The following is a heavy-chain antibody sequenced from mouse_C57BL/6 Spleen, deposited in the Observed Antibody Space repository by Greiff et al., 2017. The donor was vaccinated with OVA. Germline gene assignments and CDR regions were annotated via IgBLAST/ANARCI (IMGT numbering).Heavy chain of an antibody. CDR3: ARDYDGYHWYFDV. CDR2: INPYNGDT. CDR1: GYSFTGYF. V-gene: IGHV1-37*01. Sequence: VQLKESGPELVKPGASVKISCKASGYSFTGYFMNWVKQSHGKSLEWIGRINPYNGDTLYNQKFKGKATLTVDKSSSTAHMELMSLTSEDFAVYYCARDYDGYHWYFDVWGTGTTVTVSS. D-gene: IGHD2-3*01. J-gene: IGHJ1*03.